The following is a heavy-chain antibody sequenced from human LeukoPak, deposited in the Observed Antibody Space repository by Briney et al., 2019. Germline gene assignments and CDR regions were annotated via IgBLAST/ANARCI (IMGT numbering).Heavy chain of an antibody. D-gene: IGHD6-19*01. J-gene: IGHJ4*02. V-gene: IGHV4-4*07. CDR3: TRDSLAVAPTFDY. CDR1: GGSISSYY. CDR2: IYSSGST. Sequence: SETLSLTCTVSGGSISSYYWTWIRQPAGKGLEWIGRIYSSGSTNYNPSLKSRVTMSVEMTKNQFSLKLSSVTAADSAVYYCTRDSLAVAPTFDYWGQGTLVTVSS.